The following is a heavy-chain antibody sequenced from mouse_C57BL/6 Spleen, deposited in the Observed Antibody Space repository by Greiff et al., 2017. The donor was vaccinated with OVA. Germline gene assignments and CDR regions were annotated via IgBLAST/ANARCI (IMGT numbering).Heavy chain of an antibody. J-gene: IGHJ3*01. CDR2: IDPETGGT. Sequence: VQLQQSGAELVRPGASVTLSCKASGYTFTDYEMHWVKQTPVHGLEWIGAIDPETGGTAYNQKIKGKAILTADKSSSTAYMELRSLTSEDSAVYYCTRVSWFAYWGQGTLVTVSA. CDR1: GYTFTDYE. V-gene: IGHV1-15*01. CDR3: TRVSWFAY.